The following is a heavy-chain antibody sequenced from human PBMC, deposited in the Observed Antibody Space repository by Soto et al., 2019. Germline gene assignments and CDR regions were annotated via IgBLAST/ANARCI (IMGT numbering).Heavy chain of an antibody. Sequence: QVQLQQWGAGLLKPSETLSLTCAVYGGSFSGYYWSWIRQPPGKGLEWIGEINHSGSTNYNPFLKSRVTISVDTSKNQFSLKLSSVTAADTAVYYCARGITIFGVVHYYYYMDVWGKGTTVTVSS. CDR2: INHSGST. V-gene: IGHV4-34*01. J-gene: IGHJ6*03. CDR3: ARGITIFGVVHYYYYMDV. D-gene: IGHD3-3*01. CDR1: GGSFSGYY.